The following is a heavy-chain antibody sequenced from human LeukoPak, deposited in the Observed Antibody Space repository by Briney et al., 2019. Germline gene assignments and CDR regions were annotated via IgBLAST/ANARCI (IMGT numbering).Heavy chain of an antibody. D-gene: IGHD3-10*01. CDR2: ISGSGGST. J-gene: IGHJ4*02. Sequence: GGSLRLSCAASGFTFSSYGMSWVRQAPGKGLEWVSAISGSGGSTYYADSVKGRFTISRDNSKNTLYPQMNSLRAEDTAVYYCAKGMVRGVIPTKNFDYWGQGTLVTVSS. CDR1: GFTFSSYG. V-gene: IGHV3-23*01. CDR3: AKGMVRGVIPTKNFDY.